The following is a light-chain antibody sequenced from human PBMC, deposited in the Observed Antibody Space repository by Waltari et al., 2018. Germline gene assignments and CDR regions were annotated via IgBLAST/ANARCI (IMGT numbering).Light chain of an antibody. J-gene: IGLJ3*02. V-gene: IGLV1-44*01. CDR1: TSNIGSNT. CDR3: AAWDDGLNGWV. Sequence: QSVLTQPPSVSGSPGQSSTLPCYARTSNIGSNTPTWYQHVPGKAPKLLIYTNSQRPSGVPYRFSGSRSGTSGFLAISGLQSEDEADYYCAAWDDGLNGWVFGGRTRVSVL. CDR2: TNS.